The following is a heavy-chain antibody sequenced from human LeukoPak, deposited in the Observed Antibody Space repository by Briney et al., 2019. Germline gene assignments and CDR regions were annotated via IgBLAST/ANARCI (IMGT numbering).Heavy chain of an antibody. J-gene: IGHJ6*02. CDR1: GGSISSYY. CDR2: IYYSGST. D-gene: IGHD2-2*01. V-gene: IGHV4-59*08. CDR3: ARGKDIVVVPAAVYYYYGMDV. Sequence: SETLSLTCTVSGGSISSYYWSWIRQPPGKGLEWIGYIYYSGSTNYNPSLKSRVTLSVDTSKNQFSLKLSSVTAADTAVYYCARGKDIVVVPAAVYYYYGMDVWGQGTTVTVSS.